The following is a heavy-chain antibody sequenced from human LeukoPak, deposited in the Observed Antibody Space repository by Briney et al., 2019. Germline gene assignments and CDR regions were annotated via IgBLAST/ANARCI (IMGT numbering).Heavy chain of an antibody. Sequence: GGSLRLSCAASGFTFSDYYMSWIRQAPGKGLEWVSYISSSGRTIHYADSVEGRFTISRDNAKNSLFLQMNGLRAEDTAVYYCARDPYYYNSGSFAAFDIWGQGTMVTVSS. D-gene: IGHD3-10*01. CDR1: GFTFSDYY. J-gene: IGHJ3*02. CDR2: ISSSGRTI. V-gene: IGHV3-11*01. CDR3: ARDPYYYNSGSFAAFDI.